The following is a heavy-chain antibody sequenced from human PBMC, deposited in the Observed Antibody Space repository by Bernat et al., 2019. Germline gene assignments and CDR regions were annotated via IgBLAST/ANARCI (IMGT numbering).Heavy chain of an antibody. CDR3: ARDPLS. V-gene: IGHV3-30-3*01. CDR2: ISYDGSNK. J-gene: IGHJ4*02. Sequence: QVQLVESGGGVVQPGRSLRLSCAASGFIFSNYATHWVRQAPGKGLEWVAVISYDGSNKYYADSVKGRFTISRDNSKNTLYLQMNSLRADDTAVYYCARDPLSWGQGTLVTVSS. CDR1: GFIFSNYA.